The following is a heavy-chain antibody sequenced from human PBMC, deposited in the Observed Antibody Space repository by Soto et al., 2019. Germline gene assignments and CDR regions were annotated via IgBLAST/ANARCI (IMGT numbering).Heavy chain of an antibody. Sequence: ASVKVSCKASGYTFTSYDINWVRQATGQGLEWMGWMNPNSGNTGYAQKFQGRVTMTRNTSISTAYMELSSLRSEDTAVYYCASSSTVTTWDYHYYMDVWGKGTTVTVSS. D-gene: IGHD4-4*01. CDR3: ASSSTVTTWDYHYYMDV. CDR1: GYTFTSYD. V-gene: IGHV1-8*01. CDR2: MNPNSGNT. J-gene: IGHJ6*03.